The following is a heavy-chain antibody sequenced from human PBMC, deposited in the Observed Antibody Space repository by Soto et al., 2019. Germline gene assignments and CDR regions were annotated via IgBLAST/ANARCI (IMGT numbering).Heavy chain of an antibody. CDR2: IYYSGTT. V-gene: IGHV4-59*01. Sequence: SETLSLTCTVSGGSISSYYWSWIRQPPGKGLEWIGYIYYSGTTNYNPALKSRFTISVDTSKNQFSLQLTSVTAADTAISYCAGRGASQNWLEPWGRGTL. CDR1: GGSISSYY. D-gene: IGHD3-10*01. CDR3: AGRGASQNWLEP. J-gene: IGHJ5*02.